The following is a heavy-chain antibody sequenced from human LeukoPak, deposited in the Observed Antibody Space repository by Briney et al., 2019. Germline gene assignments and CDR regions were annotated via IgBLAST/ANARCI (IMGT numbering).Heavy chain of an antibody. CDR3: ARRDYYFYPMDV. V-gene: IGHV3-21*01. CDR1: GFTFSKYS. J-gene: IGHJ6*03. Sequence: AGGSLRLSCVASGFTFSKYSMAWVRQAPGKGLEWVSYITTSSSYIYYADSMQGRFTISRDNAKNSLYLQINTLRAEDTAVYFCARRDYYFYPMDVWGKGTTVTVSS. CDR2: ITTSSSYI.